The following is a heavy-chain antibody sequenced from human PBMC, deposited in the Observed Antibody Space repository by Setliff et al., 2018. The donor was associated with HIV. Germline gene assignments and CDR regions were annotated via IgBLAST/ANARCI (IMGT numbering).Heavy chain of an antibody. Sequence: PSETLSLTCTVSGDSISTDYWTWIRQPPGKGLEWIGYIYNSASTSYNPSLKSRVTISVDTSKNQFSLKLSSVTAADTAAYYCARGLSFYDPGSFDYWGQGTLVTVSS. D-gene: IGHD3-10*01. J-gene: IGHJ4*02. CDR2: IYNSAST. CDR1: GDSISTDY. CDR3: ARGLSFYDPGSFDY. V-gene: IGHV4-4*09.